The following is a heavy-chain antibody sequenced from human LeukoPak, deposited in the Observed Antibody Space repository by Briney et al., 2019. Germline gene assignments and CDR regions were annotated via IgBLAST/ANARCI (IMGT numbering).Heavy chain of an antibody. Sequence: GGSLRLSCAASGFTFSSYAMSWVRQAPGKGLEWVSYISSTSTYTNYADSVKGRFTISRDNAKNSLYLQMNSLRAEDTAVYYCAKEFCSGGSCNLDYWGQGTLVTVSS. D-gene: IGHD2-15*01. J-gene: IGHJ4*02. CDR1: GFTFSSYA. CDR2: ISSTSTYT. V-gene: IGHV3-11*05. CDR3: AKEFCSGGSCNLDY.